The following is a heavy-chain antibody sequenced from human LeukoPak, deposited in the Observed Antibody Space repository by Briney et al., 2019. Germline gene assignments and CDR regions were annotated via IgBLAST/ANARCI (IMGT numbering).Heavy chain of an antibody. CDR3: ARVGLHCSGGSCYDY. D-gene: IGHD2-15*01. J-gene: IGHJ4*02. V-gene: IGHV3-74*01. CDR2: ISSDGSST. CDR1: GFTFSSYS. Sequence: GGSLRLSCAASGFTFSSYSMNWVRQAPGKGLVWVSRISSDGSSTTYADSVQGRFTISRDNAKNTLYLQMNSLRAEDTAVYYCARVGLHCSGGSCYDYRGQGTLVTVSS.